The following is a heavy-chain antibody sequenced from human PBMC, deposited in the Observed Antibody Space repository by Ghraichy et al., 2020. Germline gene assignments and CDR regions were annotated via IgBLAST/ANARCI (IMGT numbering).Heavy chain of an antibody. J-gene: IGHJ4*02. CDR3: ARDNYGGY. CDR2: ISSSSSTI. D-gene: IGHD4-23*01. CDR1: GFTFRNYN. V-gene: IGHV3-48*01. Sequence: LSLTCAASGFTFRNYNMNWVRQAPGKGLEWVSFISSSSSTIYYADSVKGRFTISRDNAKNSLYLQMNSLRAEDTAVYYCARDNYGGYWGQGTLVTVSS.